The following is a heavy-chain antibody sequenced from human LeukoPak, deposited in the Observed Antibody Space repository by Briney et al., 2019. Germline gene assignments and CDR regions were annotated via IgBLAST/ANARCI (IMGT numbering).Heavy chain of an antibody. V-gene: IGHV4-34*01. CDR3: ARGRSGSRANFDY. CDR2: INHSGST. J-gene: IGHJ4*02. D-gene: IGHD3-3*01. CDR1: GGSFSGYY. Sequence: SETLSLTCAVYGGSFSGYYWSWIRQPPGKGLEWIGEINHSGSTNYNPSLKSRVTISVDTSKNQFSLKLSSVTAADTAVYYCARGRSGSRANFDYWGQGTPVTVSS.